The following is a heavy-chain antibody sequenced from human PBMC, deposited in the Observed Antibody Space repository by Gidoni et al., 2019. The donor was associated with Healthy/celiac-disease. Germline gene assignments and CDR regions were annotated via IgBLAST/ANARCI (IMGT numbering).Heavy chain of an antibody. D-gene: IGHD3-9*01. Sequence: EVQLVESGGGLIQPGGSLRLSCAASGFTVSSNYMSWVRQAPGKGLEWVSVIYSGGSTYYADSVKGRFTISRDNSTNTLYLQMNSLRAEDTAVYYCARDGYDILTGYSEGGDYWGQGTLVTVSS. J-gene: IGHJ4*02. CDR1: GFTVSSNY. V-gene: IGHV3-53*01. CDR3: ARDGYDILTGYSEGGDY. CDR2: IYSGGST.